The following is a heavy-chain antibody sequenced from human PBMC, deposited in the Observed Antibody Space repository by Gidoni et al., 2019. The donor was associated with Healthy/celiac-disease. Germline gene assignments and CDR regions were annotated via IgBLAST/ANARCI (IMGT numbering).Heavy chain of an antibody. CDR3: ARQTYYYDSSGYYHPNLDY. J-gene: IGHJ4*02. CDR2: IYYSGST. CDR1: GGSISSYY. D-gene: IGHD3-22*01. Sequence: QVQLQESGPGLVKPSETLSLTCTVSGGSISSYYWSWIRQPPGKGLEWIGYIYYSGSTNYNPSLKSRVTISVDTSKNQFSLKLSSVTAADTAVYYCARQTYYYDSSGYYHPNLDYWGQGTLVTVSS. V-gene: IGHV4-59*01.